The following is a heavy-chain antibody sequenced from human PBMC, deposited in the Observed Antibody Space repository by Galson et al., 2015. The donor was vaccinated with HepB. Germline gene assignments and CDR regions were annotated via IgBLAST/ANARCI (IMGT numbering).Heavy chain of an antibody. CDR1: GFTFSSYG. CDR2: ISFHGSNK. D-gene: IGHD6-13*01. V-gene: IGHV3-30*18. CDR3: AKDKHWGHSGSWRYYSGMDV. J-gene: IGHJ6*02. Sequence: SLRLSCAASGFTFSSYGIHWVRQAPGKGLEWVAVISFHGSNKNYADSVKGRFTISRDNSKNTVHLQMNSLTPEDTAVYYCAKDKHWGHSGSWRYYSGMDVWGQGTTVTVSS.